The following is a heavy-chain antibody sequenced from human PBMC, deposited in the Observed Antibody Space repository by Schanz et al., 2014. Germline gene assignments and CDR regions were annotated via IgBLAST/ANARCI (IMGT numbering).Heavy chain of an antibody. Sequence: EVKLVESGGAVVRPGGSLRLSCAASGFTFSDYWMSWVRQAPGKGLEWVANMNQDGSVKNYVDSVKGRFTISRDNAKNSLYLQMNSLRAEDTAVYYCARDKGGLIPFDYWGQGTLVAVSS. J-gene: IGHJ4*02. V-gene: IGHV3-7*01. D-gene: IGHD2-15*01. CDR3: ARDKGGLIPFDY. CDR1: GFTFSDYW. CDR2: MNQDGSVK.